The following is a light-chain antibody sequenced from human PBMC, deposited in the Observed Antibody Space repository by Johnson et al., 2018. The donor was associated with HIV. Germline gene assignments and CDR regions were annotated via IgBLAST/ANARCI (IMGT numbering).Light chain of an antibody. Sequence: QSILTQPPSVSAAPGQKVTISCSGSSSNIGNSYVSWYQQLPGTAPKLLIYDNNKRPSGIPDRFSGSKSGTSATLGITGLQTGDDADYYCGTWGGVFGTGTKVTVL. V-gene: IGLV1-51*01. J-gene: IGLJ1*01. CDR1: SSNIGNSY. CDR3: GTWGGV. CDR2: DNN.